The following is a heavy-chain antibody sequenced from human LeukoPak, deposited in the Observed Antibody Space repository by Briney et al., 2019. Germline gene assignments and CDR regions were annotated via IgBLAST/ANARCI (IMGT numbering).Heavy chain of an antibody. Sequence: GASVKVSCKASGYTFTDYYMHWVQQAPGKGLEWMGRVDPEDGETIYAEKFQGRVTITADTSTDTAYMELSSLRSEDTAVYYCATGPYYDFWSFDYWGQGTLVTVSS. V-gene: IGHV1-69-2*01. CDR1: GYTFTDYY. J-gene: IGHJ4*02. CDR3: ATGPYYDFWSFDY. CDR2: VDPEDGET. D-gene: IGHD3-3*01.